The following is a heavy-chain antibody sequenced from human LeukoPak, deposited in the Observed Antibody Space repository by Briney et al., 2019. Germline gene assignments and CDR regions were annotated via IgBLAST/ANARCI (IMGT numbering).Heavy chain of an antibody. Sequence: GGSLRLSCAASGFIFSDYYMSWIRQAPGKGLEWVSFISSRSDIIYYADSVKGRFTISRDNAKSSLYLQMNSLRVEDMATYYCARDDGHGDDFGDSYYGMDVWGQGTTVSVS. CDR1: GFIFSDYY. J-gene: IGHJ6*02. V-gene: IGHV3-11*01. CDR3: ARDDGHGDDFGDSYYGMDV. CDR2: ISSRSDII. D-gene: IGHD4-17*01.